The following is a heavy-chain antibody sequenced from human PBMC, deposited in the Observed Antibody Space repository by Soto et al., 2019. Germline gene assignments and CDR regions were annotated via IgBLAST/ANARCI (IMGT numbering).Heavy chain of an antibody. J-gene: IGHJ4*01. D-gene: IGHD3-22*01. Sequence: GASVKFSFKASGYTFTSYDINWLRQATVQVLDCIVWMNPNSGNTGYAQKFQGRVTMTRNTSISTAYMELSSLRSEDTAVYYCATSQPYYYDSSGYGSTQDDYWGHGTMVTVSS. CDR3: ATSQPYYYDSSGYGSTQDDY. CDR1: GYTFTSYD. V-gene: IGHV1-8*01. CDR2: MNPNSGNT.